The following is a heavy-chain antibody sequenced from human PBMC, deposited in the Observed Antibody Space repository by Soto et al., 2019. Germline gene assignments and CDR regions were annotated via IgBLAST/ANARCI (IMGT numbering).Heavy chain of an antibody. CDR3: ARGRGYSGDDHYYYFDMDV. V-gene: IGHV1-69*13. CDR2: IIPIFGTA. J-gene: IGHJ6*02. CDR1: GGTFSSYA. D-gene: IGHD5-12*01. Sequence: SVKVSCKASGGTFSSYAISWVRQAPGQGLEWMGGIIPIFGTANYAQKFQGRVTITADESTSTAYMELSSLRSEDTAVYYCARGRGYSGDDHYYYFDMDVWGQGTTVTVSS.